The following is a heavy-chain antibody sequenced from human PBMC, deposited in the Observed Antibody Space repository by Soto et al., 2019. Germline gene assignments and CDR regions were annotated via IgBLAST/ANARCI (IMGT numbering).Heavy chain of an antibody. J-gene: IGHJ4*02. D-gene: IGHD2-2*01. CDR2: IYYSGST. V-gene: IGHV4-61*01. CDR1: GGSVSSGSYY. CDR3: AREALGYCSSTSCYYVAWYYFDY. Sequence: KPSETLSLTCSVSGGSVSSGSYYWSWIRQPPGKGLEWIGCIYYSGSTNYNPSLKGRVTLLVDTPKNQFSLKLGSVTAADTAVYYCAREALGYCSSTSCYYVAWYYFDYWGQGTLVTVSS.